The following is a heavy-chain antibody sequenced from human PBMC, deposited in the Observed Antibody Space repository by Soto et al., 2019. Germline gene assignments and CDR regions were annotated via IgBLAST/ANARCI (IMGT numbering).Heavy chain of an antibody. J-gene: IGHJ4*02. Sequence: QVQLVESGGGVVQPGRSLRLSCAASGFTFSNYGMHWVRQAPGKGLEWVAVTSYDGSIRYYAGSVKGRFTISRDNFKSTLYLQIKSLRTQDTPVYYCAKDRLAYCGGDCYWVDYWGQGTLLTVSS. V-gene: IGHV3-30*18. D-gene: IGHD2-21*02. CDR1: GFTFSNYG. CDR3: AKDRLAYCGGDCYWVDY. CDR2: TSYDGSIR.